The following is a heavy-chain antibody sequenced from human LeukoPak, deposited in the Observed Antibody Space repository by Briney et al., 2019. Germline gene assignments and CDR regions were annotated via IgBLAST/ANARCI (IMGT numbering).Heavy chain of an antibody. CDR3: AKWGTASDY. J-gene: IGHJ4*02. V-gene: IGHV3-23*01. CDR1: GFTFSNHA. Sequence: GGSLRLSCAASGFTFSNHAMTWVRQAPGKGLEWVSAISASGDDTFYADSVKGRFTISRDNSKNTLYLQMNSLRAEDTAVYYCAKWGTASDYWGQGTLVTVSS. D-gene: IGHD3-16*01. CDR2: ISASGDDT.